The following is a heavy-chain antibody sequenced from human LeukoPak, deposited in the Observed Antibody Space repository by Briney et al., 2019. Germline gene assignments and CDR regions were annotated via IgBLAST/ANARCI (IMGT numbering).Heavy chain of an antibody. Sequence: SQTLSLTCTVSGGSISSGGYYWGWIRQHPGKGLEWIGYIYYSGSTYYNPSLKSRVTISVDTSKNQFSLKLSSVTAADTAVYYCARGYCSSTSCYTDNWFDPWGQGTLVTVSS. J-gene: IGHJ5*02. D-gene: IGHD2-2*02. CDR1: GGSISSGGYY. CDR3: ARGYCSSTSCYTDNWFDP. V-gene: IGHV4-31*03. CDR2: IYYSGST.